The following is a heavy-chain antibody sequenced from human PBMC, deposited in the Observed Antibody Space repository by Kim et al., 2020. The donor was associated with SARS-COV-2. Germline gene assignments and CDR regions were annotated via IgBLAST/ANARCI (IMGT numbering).Heavy chain of an antibody. CDR1: GYSFTSYD. Sequence: ASVKVSCKASGYSFTSYDFSWVRQAPGQGLEWMGWNSAYTGSTNYAQTFQGRVAMTTDTSTSTTYMELRSLRSDDTAVYYCARCSGTGCYRLLVDPWGQGTLVTVSS. CDR2: NSAYTGST. D-gene: IGHD2-2*02. CDR3: ARCSGTGCYRLLVDP. J-gene: IGHJ5*02. V-gene: IGHV1-18*04.